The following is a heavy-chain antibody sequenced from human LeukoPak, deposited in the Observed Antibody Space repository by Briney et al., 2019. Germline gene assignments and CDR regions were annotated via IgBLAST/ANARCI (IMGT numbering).Heavy chain of an antibody. CDR1: GFTFSSYS. V-gene: IGHV3-21*01. D-gene: IGHD1-26*01. J-gene: IGHJ6*04. CDR3: ARDGDSGSYVRGLDV. Sequence: GGSLRLSCAASGFTFSSYSMNWVRQAPGQGLEWVSSISSSSSYIYYADKVKGRFTISRDNAKSSLYLQMNSLRAEDTAVYYCARDGDSGSYVRGLDVWGKGTTVTVSS. CDR2: ISSSSSYI.